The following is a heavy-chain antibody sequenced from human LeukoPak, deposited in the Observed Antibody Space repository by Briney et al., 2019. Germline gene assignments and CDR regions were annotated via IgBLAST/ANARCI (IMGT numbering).Heavy chain of an antibody. CDR2: IYYSGST. D-gene: IGHD3-3*01. V-gene: IGHV4-39*01. Sequence: SETLSLTCTVSGGSISSSSYYWGWIRQPPGKGLEWIGSIYYSGSTYYNPSLKSRVTISVDTSKNQFSLKLSSVTAADTAVYYCASRVGRIYDFWSGGLDPYYYYMDVWGKGATVTVSS. CDR1: GGSISSSSYY. CDR3: ASRVGRIYDFWSGGLDPYYYYMDV. J-gene: IGHJ6*03.